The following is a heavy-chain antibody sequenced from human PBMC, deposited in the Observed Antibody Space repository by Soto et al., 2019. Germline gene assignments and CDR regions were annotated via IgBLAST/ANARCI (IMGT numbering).Heavy chain of an antibody. CDR1: RDTFTGYY. V-gene: IGHV1-2*02. CDR2: INPNSGGP. Sequence: QVHLVQSGAEVKKPGASVKVSCKASRDTFTGYYMHWVRQAPGQGLEWMGWINPNSGGPNYAQKFQGRVTMTRETSISTFYMELSRLRSDDAAGYYCERARVPDAFDIWGQGTMVTVSS. CDR3: ERARVPDAFDI. J-gene: IGHJ3*02.